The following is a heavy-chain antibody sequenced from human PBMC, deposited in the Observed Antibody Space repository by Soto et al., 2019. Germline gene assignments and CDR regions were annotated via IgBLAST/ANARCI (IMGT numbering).Heavy chain of an antibody. Sequence: SETLSLTCAVYGGSFSGYYWSWIRQPPGKGLEWIGEIKHSGSTNYNPSLTSRVTISVDASKSQFSLKLSSVTAADAAVYYCARQAVSTGYYYYYGLDVWGQGTTVTVPS. CDR3: ARQAVSTGYYYYYGLDV. V-gene: IGHV4-34*01. D-gene: IGHD4-4*01. CDR2: IKHSGST. J-gene: IGHJ6*02. CDR1: GGSFSGYY.